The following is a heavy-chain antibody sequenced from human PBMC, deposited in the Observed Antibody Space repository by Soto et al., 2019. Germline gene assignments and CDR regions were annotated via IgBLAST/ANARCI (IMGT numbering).Heavy chain of an antibody. CDR3: AREGLTGTIGLYYYYGMDV. CDR1: GGSISSYY. J-gene: IGHJ6*02. V-gene: IGHV4-59*01. Sequence: LSLTCTVSGGSISSYYWSWIRQPPGKGLEWIGYIYYSGSTNYNPSLKSRVTMSVDTSKNQFSQNLNSVTAADTAVYYCAREGLTGTIGLYYYYGMDVWGQGTTVTVSS. CDR2: IYYSGST. D-gene: IGHD1-7*01.